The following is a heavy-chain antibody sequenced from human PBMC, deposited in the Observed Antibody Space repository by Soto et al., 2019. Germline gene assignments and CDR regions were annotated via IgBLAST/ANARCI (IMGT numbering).Heavy chain of an antibody. Sequence: QVQLQQWGAGLLKPSETLSLTCAVYGGSFSGYYWSWIRQPPGKGLEWIGESNHSGSTNYNPSLKSRVTIPVDTSKNQFSLKLSSVTAADTAVYYCAWQGWYPVWMDVWGKGTTVTVSS. CDR1: GGSFSGYY. CDR2: SNHSGST. J-gene: IGHJ6*04. V-gene: IGHV4-34*01. CDR3: AWQGWYPVWMDV. D-gene: IGHD6-19*01.